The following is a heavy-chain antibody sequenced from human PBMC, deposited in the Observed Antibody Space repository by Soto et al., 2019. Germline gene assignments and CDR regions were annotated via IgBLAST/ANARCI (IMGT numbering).Heavy chain of an antibody. D-gene: IGHD6-13*01. Sequence: SETLSLTCTVSGGSISIYYWSWIRQPPGKGLEWIGYIYYSGSTNYNPSLKSRVTISVDTSKNQFSLKLSSVTAADTAVYYCAGVNLDFDYWGQGTLVTVSS. J-gene: IGHJ4*02. CDR3: AGVNLDFDY. CDR2: IYYSGST. CDR1: GGSISIYY. V-gene: IGHV4-59*01.